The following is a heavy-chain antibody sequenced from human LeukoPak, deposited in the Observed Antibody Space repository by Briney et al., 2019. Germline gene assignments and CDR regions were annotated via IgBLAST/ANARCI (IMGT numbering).Heavy chain of an antibody. J-gene: IGHJ4*02. D-gene: IGHD6-19*01. V-gene: IGHV3-7*01. Sequence: GGSLRLSCAAPRFNLSNYWMSWVRQAPGKGLEWVANIKQDGSETYYVDSVKGRFTIPRDNAKNSLSLQMNSLRAEDTAVYYCARQRGSGCLDYWGQGTLVTVSS. CDR2: IKQDGSET. CDR1: RFNLSNYW. CDR3: ARQRGSGCLDY.